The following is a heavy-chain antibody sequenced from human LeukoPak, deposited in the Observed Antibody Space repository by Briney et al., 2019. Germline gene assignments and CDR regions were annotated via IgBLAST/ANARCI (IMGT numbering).Heavy chain of an antibody. Sequence: GGSLRLSCAASGFTFSSYAMNWVRQAPGKGLEWVSAIGGSGGSTNYADSVKGRFTISRDNSKNTLYLQMNSLRAEDTAAYYCEKLFGVVIIVRSDWGQGTLVTVS. CDR2: IGGSGGST. CDR3: EKLFGVVIIVRSD. V-gene: IGHV3-23*01. D-gene: IGHD3-3*01. CDR1: GFTFSSYA. J-gene: IGHJ4*02.